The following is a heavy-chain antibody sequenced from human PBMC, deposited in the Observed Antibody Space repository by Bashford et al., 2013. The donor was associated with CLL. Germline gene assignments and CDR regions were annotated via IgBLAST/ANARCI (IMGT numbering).Heavy chain of an antibody. Sequence: SETLSLTCAVYGGSFSGYYWSWIRHAPRGRGWSGVGEINHSGSTNYNPSLKSRVTISVDTSKNQFSLKLSSVTAADTAVYYCARGPMIVVVINSRRTYYYYYYGMDVWGQGTTVTVSS. CDR3: ARGPMIVVVINSRRTYYYYYYGMDV. D-gene: IGHD3-22*01. V-gene: IGHV4-34*01. J-gene: IGHJ6*02. CDR1: GGSFSGYY. CDR2: INHSGST.